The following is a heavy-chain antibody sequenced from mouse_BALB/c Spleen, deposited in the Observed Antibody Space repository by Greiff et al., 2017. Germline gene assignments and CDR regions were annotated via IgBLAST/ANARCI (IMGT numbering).Heavy chain of an antibody. D-gene: IGHD1-1*02. J-gene: IGHJ4*01. CDR1: GFTFSSYA. V-gene: IGHV5-6-5*01. CDR3: ARGRYDYYAMDY. Sequence: EVQLVESGGGLVKPGGSLKLSCAASGFTFSSYAMSWVRQTPEKRLEWVASISSGGSTYYPDSVKGRFTISRDNARNILYLQMSSLRSEDTAMYYCARGRYDYYAMDYWGQGTSVTVSS. CDR2: ISSGGST.